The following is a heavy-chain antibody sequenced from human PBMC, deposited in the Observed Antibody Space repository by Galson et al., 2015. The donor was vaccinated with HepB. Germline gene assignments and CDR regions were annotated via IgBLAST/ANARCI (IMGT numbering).Heavy chain of an antibody. Sequence: SLRLSCAASGLTFSSYSTNWVRQAPGKGLEWVSSISDTSSYINYADSVKGRFTISRDNAKSPLFLQMNNLRAEDTAVYYCAKDRRLTISPGCYGMDVWGQGTTVTVSS. D-gene: IGHD3-9*01. V-gene: IGHV3-21*01. CDR1: GLTFSSYS. CDR2: ISDTSSYI. CDR3: AKDRRLTISPGCYGMDV. J-gene: IGHJ6*02.